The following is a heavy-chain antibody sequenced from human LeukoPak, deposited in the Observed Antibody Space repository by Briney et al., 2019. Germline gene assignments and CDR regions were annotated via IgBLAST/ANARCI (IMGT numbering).Heavy chain of an antibody. CDR2: INDSGRT. CDR1: GGSFSNYY. D-gene: IGHD1-7*01. V-gene: IGHV4-34*01. J-gene: IGHJ6*03. CDR3: ARRWNYGRNYYIDV. Sequence: SETLSLTCAVYGGSFSNYYWSWIRQTPGKGMEWIGEINDSGRTNYNPSLMSRVTVSVDTSKNQFSLRLTSVTATDTAVYYCARRWNYGRNYYIDVCGNGATVSVSS.